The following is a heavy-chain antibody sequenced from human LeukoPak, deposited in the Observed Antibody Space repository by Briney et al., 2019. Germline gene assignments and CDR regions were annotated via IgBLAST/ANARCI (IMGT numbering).Heavy chain of an antibody. J-gene: IGHJ4*02. CDR3: ARSLVGATPRGYFDY. D-gene: IGHD1-26*01. V-gene: IGHV1-46*01. CDR2: INPSGGST. CDR1: GYTFTSYY. Sequence: ASVKVSCKASGYTFTSYYMHWVRQAPGQGLEWMGIINPSGGSTSYAQKFRGRVTMTRDTSTSTVYMELSSLRSEDTAVYYCARSLVGATPRGYFDYWGQGTLVTVSS.